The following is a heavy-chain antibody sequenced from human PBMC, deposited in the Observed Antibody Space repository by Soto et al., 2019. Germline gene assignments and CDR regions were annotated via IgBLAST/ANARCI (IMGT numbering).Heavy chain of an antibody. CDR2: IKSETDGGTT. Sequence: EVQLAESGGGLVNPGGSLRLSCVASGFPFSYSWMSWVRQAPGKGLEWVARIKSETDGGTTDYAAPVEGRFTISRDDSKNTLNLQMNSLKTEGTAVYYCVTYDFIWGSYRVRWAYWGQGTLVTVSS. CDR1: GFPFSYSW. CDR3: VTYDFIWGSYRVRWAY. J-gene: IGHJ4*02. V-gene: IGHV3-15*01. D-gene: IGHD3-16*02.